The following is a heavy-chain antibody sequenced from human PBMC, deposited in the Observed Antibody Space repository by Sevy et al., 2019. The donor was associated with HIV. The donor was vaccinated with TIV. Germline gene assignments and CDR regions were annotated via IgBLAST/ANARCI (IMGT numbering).Heavy chain of an antibody. D-gene: IGHD3-3*01. V-gene: IGHV3-23*01. J-gene: IGHJ4*02. CDR2: ISACGGSA. Sequence: GGSLRLSCAASGFTFSNYAMNWVRQAPGKGPEWVSSISACGGSAYYAASVKGRFTVSRDNSKNTLFLQLNSLRAEDTAVYYCAKDPSRVLDRDYWGQGTLVTVSS. CDR1: GFTFSNYA. CDR3: AKDPSRVLDRDY.